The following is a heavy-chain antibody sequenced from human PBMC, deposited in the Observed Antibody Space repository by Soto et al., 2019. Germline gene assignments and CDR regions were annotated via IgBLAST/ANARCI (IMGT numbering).Heavy chain of an antibody. Sequence: SETLSLTCAVYGGSFSGYYWSWIRQPPGKGLEWIGEINHSGSTNYNPSLKSRVTISVDTSKNQFSLKLSSVTAADTAVYYCARGLYCSGGSCYLYYYYGMDVWGQGTTVPVS. D-gene: IGHD2-15*01. CDR2: INHSGST. CDR1: GGSFSGYY. CDR3: ARGLYCSGGSCYLYYYYGMDV. J-gene: IGHJ6*02. V-gene: IGHV4-34*01.